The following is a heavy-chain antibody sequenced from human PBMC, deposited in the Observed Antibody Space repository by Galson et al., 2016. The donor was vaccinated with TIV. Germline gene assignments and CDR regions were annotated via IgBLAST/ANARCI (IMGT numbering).Heavy chain of an antibody. D-gene: IGHD2-21*02. V-gene: IGHV2-70*11. Sequence: PALVQPTQTLTLTCTFPGFSLSTNEMCVGWIRRPPGKALEWLARIDWDDAIYYKTSLKTRLTISKDTSKNQVVFKMTNVDPTDTGTYYCARMVYGDYPPRFYYDSWGQGALVTVSS. CDR2: IDWDDAI. CDR3: ARMVYGDYPPRFYYDS. J-gene: IGHJ4*02. CDR1: GFSLSTNEMC.